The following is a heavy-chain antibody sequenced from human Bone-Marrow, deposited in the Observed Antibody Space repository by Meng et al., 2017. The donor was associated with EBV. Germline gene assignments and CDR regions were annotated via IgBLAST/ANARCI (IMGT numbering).Heavy chain of an antibody. Sequence: GEPVESGGSVVQSGRSLRLSIVASGFTFSSHAMPWVRQAPGKGLEWVAFISYDGSKKYYVDSVEGRFTISRDNSKNTLYVEMNSLRTEDTSIYYCARGTTTVTTKYYFDHWGQGTLVTVSS. CDR2: ISYDGSKK. CDR1: GFTFSSHA. V-gene: IGHV3-30*01. J-gene: IGHJ4*02. CDR3: ARGTTTVTTKYYFDH. D-gene: IGHD4-17*01.